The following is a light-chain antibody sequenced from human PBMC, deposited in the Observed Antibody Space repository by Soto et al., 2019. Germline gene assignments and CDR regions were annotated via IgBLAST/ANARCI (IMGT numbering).Light chain of an antibody. Sequence: QAVVTQPASVSGSPGQSITISCTGTSSDVGTYNHVSWYQQHPGKAPHLIIYEVSNRPSGLSNRFSASKSGNTASLTISGLQAEDEADYYCCSYTTSSTLVFGTGTKVTVL. J-gene: IGLJ1*01. V-gene: IGLV2-14*01. CDR3: CSYTTSSTLV. CDR2: EVS. CDR1: SSDVGTYNH.